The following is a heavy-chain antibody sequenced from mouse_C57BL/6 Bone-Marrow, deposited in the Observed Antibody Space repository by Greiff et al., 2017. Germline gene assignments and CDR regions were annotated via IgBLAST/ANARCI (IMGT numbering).Heavy chain of an antibody. J-gene: IGHJ4*01. CDR2: IYPGDGDT. CDR3: ARKDTTVVAPYYAMDY. D-gene: IGHD1-1*01. Sequence: VQLMESGPELVKPGASVKISCKASGYAFSSSWMNWVKQRPGTGLEWIGRIYPGDGDTNYNGKFKGKATLTADKSSSSAYMQLSSLTSEDSSVYFCARKDTTVVAPYYAMDYWGQGTSVTVSS. CDR1: GYAFSSSW. V-gene: IGHV1-82*01.